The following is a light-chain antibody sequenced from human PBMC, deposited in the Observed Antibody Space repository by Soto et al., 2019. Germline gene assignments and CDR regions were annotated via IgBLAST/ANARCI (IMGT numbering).Light chain of an antibody. CDR2: EVS. Sequence: QSALTQPPSASRSPGQSVTLSCTGTSSDVGGYNYVSWYQQHPGKAPKLMIYEVSKRPSGVPDRFSGSKSGNTASLTVSGLQAEDEADYYCSSYAGSNNYVFGTGTKVTVL. CDR3: SSYAGSNNYV. V-gene: IGLV2-8*01. CDR1: SSDVGGYNY. J-gene: IGLJ1*01.